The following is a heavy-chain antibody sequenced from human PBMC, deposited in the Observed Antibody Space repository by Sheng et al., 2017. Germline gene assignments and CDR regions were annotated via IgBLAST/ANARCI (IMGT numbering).Heavy chain of an antibody. Sequence: QLQLQESGPGLVKPSETLSLTCTVSGGSISSSSYYWGWIRQPPGKGLEWIGSIYYSGSTYYNPSLKSRVTISVDTSKNQFSLKLSSVTAADTAVYYCATDVSSGTIYYFDSWGQGTLVTVSS. CDR1: GGSISSSSYY. D-gene: IGHD1-26*01. V-gene: IGHV4-39*07. J-gene: IGHJ4*02. CDR2: IYYSGST. CDR3: ATDVSSGTIYYFDS.